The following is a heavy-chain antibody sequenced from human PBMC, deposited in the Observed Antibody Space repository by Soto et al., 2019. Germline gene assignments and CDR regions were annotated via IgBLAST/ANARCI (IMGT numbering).Heavy chain of an antibody. CDR1: GYSFTSYW. D-gene: IGHD6-19*01. Sequence: PGESLKISCKGSGYSFTSYWIGWVRQMPGKGLEWMGIIYPGDSDTRYSPSFQGQVTISADKSISTAYLQWSSLKASDTAMYYCASLAVAGTGFAPDLGPYWYFDLWGRGTLVTVSS. CDR2: IYPGDSDT. V-gene: IGHV5-51*01. J-gene: IGHJ2*01. CDR3: ASLAVAGTGFAPDLGPYWYFDL.